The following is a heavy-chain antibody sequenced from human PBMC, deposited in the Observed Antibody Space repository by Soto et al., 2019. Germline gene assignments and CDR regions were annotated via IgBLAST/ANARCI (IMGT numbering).Heavy chain of an antibody. CDR1: GGSIGSYY. V-gene: IGHV4-59*08. Sequence: SGTLSLTCTVSGGSIGSYYWSWIRQPPGKGLEWIGYIYYSGSTNYNPSLKSRVTISVDTSKNQFSLKLSSVTAADTAVYYCARHPRITYYYDTSGYYLDAFDIWGQGTMVT. CDR2: IYYSGST. J-gene: IGHJ3*02. CDR3: ARHPRITYYYDTSGYYLDAFDI. D-gene: IGHD3-22*01.